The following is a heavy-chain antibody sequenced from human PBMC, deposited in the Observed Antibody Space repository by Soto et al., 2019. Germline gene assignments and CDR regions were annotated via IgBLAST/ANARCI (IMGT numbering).Heavy chain of an antibody. CDR1: GFTFSSYS. D-gene: IGHD3-3*01. CDR2: ISSSSSYI. J-gene: IGHJ6*02. Sequence: GGSLRLSCAASGFTFSSYSMNRIRQAPGQGLERVSSISSSSSYIYYADSVKGRFTISRDNAKNSLYLQMNSLRAEVTAVYYCARDSITIVGVVREPSYYYCGMDVWGRGTTVTVSS. CDR3: ARDSITIVGVVREPSYYYCGMDV. V-gene: IGHV3-21*01.